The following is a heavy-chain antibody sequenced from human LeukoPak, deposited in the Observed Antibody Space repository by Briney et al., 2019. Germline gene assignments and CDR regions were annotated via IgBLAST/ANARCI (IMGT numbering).Heavy chain of an antibody. CDR1: GFIVSSNS. Sequence: PGGSLRLSCAASGFIVSSNSVTWVRQAPGKGLEWVSVIYSGGGTYYADSVKGRFTISRDNSKNTVYLQMNSLRPEDTAVYYCMWISTGGYWGQGTLVTVSS. J-gene: IGHJ4*02. CDR3: MWISTGGY. D-gene: IGHD5-12*01. CDR2: IYSGGGT. V-gene: IGHV3-53*01.